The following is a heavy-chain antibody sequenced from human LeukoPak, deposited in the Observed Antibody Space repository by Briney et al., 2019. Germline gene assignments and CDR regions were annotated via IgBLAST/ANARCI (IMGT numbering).Heavy chain of an antibody. Sequence: PGGSLRLSCAASGFTFSSYAMSWVRQAPGKGLEWVSTISGSGGSTYYADSVKGRFTISRDNSKNTLYLQMNSLRAEDTAVYYCARDIVVVPATVDYWGQGTLVTVSS. CDR1: GFTFSSYA. V-gene: IGHV3-23*01. J-gene: IGHJ4*02. CDR3: ARDIVVVPATVDY. D-gene: IGHD2-2*01. CDR2: ISGSGGST.